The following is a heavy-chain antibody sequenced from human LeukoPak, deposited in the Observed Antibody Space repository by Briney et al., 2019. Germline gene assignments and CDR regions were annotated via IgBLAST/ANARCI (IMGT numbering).Heavy chain of an antibody. J-gene: IGHJ4*02. CDR2: IYYSGST. Sequence: SETLSLTCTVSGGSISSYYWSWIRQPPGKGLEWIGYIYYSGSTYYNPSLKSRVTISVDTSKNQFSLKLSSVTAADTAVYYCARAPDYGGVDYWGQGTLVTVSS. V-gene: IGHV4-30-4*01. CDR1: GGSISSYY. D-gene: IGHD4-23*01. CDR3: ARAPDYGGVDY.